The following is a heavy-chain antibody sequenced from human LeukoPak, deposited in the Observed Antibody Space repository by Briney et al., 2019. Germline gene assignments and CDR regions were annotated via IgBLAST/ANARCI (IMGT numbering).Heavy chain of an antibody. J-gene: IGHJ4*02. CDR2: MNPNSGNT. D-gene: IGHD3-22*01. CDR1: GYTFTSYD. V-gene: IGHV1-8*01. Sequence: ASVKVSCKASGYTFTSYDINWVRQATGQGLEWMGWMNPNSGNTGYAQKFQGRVTMTRTTSISTACMELSSLRSEDTAVYYCARGTYYYDSSGYYEWYYWGQGTLVTVSS. CDR3: ARGTYYYDSSGYYEWYY.